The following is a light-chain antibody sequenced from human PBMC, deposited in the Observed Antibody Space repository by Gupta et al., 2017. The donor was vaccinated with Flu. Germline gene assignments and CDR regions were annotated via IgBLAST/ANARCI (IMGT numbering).Light chain of an antibody. Sequence: GERATLSCRASQSVSSSYLAWYQQKPGQAPRLLIYGASSRATGIPDRFSGSGSGTDFTLIISRLEPEDFAVYYCQQYGSSPRFGQGTKVEIK. V-gene: IGKV3-20*01. J-gene: IGKJ1*01. CDR1: QSVSSSY. CDR2: GAS. CDR3: QQYGSSPR.